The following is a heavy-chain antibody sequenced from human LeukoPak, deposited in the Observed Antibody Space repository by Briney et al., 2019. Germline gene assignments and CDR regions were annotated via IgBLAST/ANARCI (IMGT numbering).Heavy chain of an antibody. D-gene: IGHD5-12*01. CDR2: ISSSSSYI. Sequence: GGSLRLSCAASGFTFGSYSMNWVRQAPGKGLEWVSSISSSSSYIYYADSVKGRFTIFRDNAKNSLYLQMNSLRAEDTAVYYCAREYIVATIGWFDPWGQGTLVTVSS. CDR1: GFTFGSYS. CDR3: AREYIVATIGWFDP. V-gene: IGHV3-21*01. J-gene: IGHJ5*02.